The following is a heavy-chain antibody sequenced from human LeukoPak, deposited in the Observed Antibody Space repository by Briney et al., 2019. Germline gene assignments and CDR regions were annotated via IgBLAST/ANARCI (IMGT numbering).Heavy chain of an antibody. CDR1: GFSFSSYA. V-gene: IGHV3-23*01. CDR2: IMGSGGST. J-gene: IGHJ6*02. CDR3: AKVATREYYYYYGMDV. Sequence: PGESLRLSCAAYGFSFSSYAMSWVRQAPGRGLEWVSSIMGSGGSTYYADSVKGRFTISRDNSKNTLYLQMNSLRAEDTAVYYCAKVATREYYYYYGMDVWGQGTTVTVSS. D-gene: IGHD5-12*01.